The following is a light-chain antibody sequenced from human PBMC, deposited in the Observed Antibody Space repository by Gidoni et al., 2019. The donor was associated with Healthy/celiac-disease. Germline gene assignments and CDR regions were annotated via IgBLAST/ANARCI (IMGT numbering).Light chain of an antibody. CDR3: QQYNSYSRTT. Sequence: DIQMTQAPSTLSASVGDRVTITCRASQSISSWLAWYQQKPGKAPKLLIYMASSLDSGVPSRFSGSGSGTEFTLTISRLQPDDFATYYCQQYNSYSRTTFGQGTKVELK. J-gene: IGKJ1*01. V-gene: IGKV1-5*03. CDR2: MAS. CDR1: QSISSW.